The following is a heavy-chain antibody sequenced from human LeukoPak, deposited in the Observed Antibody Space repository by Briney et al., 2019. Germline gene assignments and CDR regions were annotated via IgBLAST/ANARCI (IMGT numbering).Heavy chain of an antibody. CDR1: GGPFSGYY. J-gene: IGHJ5*02. CDR3: ARGNVLRFLEWLPKPSNWFDP. D-gene: IGHD3-3*01. V-gene: IGHV4-34*01. CDR2: INHSGST. Sequence: SETLSLTCAVYGGPFSGYYWSWIRRPPGKGLEWIGEINHSGSTNYNPSLKSRVTISVDTSKNQFSLKLSSVTAADTAVYYCARGNVLRFLEWLPKPSNWFDPWGQGTLVTVSS.